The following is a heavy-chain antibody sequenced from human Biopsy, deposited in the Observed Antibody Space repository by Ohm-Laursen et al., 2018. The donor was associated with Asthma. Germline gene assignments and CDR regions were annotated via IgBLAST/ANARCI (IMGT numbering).Heavy chain of an antibody. CDR2: IKHDGREK. V-gene: IGHV3-7*01. Sequence: SLRLSCPASGFTFGDYWMSWVRQVPGKGLEWVANIKHDGREKNHVDSLKGRFTISRDNAKNSLYLQMNSLRAEDTAVYYCARTFHFWSPYRAEHYQLWGQGTLVTVSS. J-gene: IGHJ1*01. CDR3: ARTFHFWSPYRAEHYQL. CDR1: GFTFGDYW. D-gene: IGHD3-3*02.